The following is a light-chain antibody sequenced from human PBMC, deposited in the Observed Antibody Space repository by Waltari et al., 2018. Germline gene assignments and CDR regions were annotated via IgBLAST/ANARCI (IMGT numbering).Light chain of an antibody. Sequence: IVLTQSPATLSLFPGARATLSCRASQSVRHYLAWYEQKPGQPPRLLIYDTSNRATGIPVRFSGSESGTDFTLTISNLVPEDFAVYYCQHRSVWPLTFGGGTKVEIK. J-gene: IGKJ4*01. V-gene: IGKV3-11*01. CDR1: QSVRHY. CDR2: DTS. CDR3: QHRSVWPLT.